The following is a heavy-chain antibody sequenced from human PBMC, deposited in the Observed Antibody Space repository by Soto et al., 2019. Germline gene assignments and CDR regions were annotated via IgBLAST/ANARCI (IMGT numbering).Heavy chain of an antibody. CDR3: ARQNSGWSYYFDY. CDR1: GFTFSTYA. V-gene: IGHV3-30-3*01. CDR2: ISYDGSVR. Sequence: GGSLRLSCAASGFTFSTYAMHWVRQAPGKGLEWVAVISYDGSVRYYADSVKGRLTISRDNSKNTLYLQMNSLRAGDTALYYCARQNSGWSYYFDYWGQGT. J-gene: IGHJ4*02. D-gene: IGHD6-19*01.